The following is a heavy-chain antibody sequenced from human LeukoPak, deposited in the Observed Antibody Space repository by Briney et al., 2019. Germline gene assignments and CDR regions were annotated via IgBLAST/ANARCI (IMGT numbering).Heavy chain of an antibody. CDR3: ARDQGLGYFDY. Sequence: SETLSLTCTVSGGSISSGDYYWSWIRQPPGKGLEWIGYIYYSGSTYYNPSLKSRVTISVDTSKNQFSLKLSSVTAADTAVYYCARDQGLGYFDYWGQGTLVTVSS. V-gene: IGHV4-30-4*01. CDR2: IYYSGST. D-gene: IGHD5/OR15-5a*01. CDR1: GGSISSGDYY. J-gene: IGHJ4*02.